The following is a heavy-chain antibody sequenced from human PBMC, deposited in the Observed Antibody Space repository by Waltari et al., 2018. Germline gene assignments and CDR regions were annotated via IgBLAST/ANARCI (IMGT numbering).Heavy chain of an antibody. Sequence: QVQLVQSGAEVKKPGSSVKVSCKASGGTFSSYAISWVRQAPGQGLEWMGRIIPIFGTANYAQKFQGRVTITADKSTSTAYMELSSLRSEDTAVYYCARGRYDYIWGSYRYRGDAFDIWGQGTMVTVSS. CDR3: ARGRYDYIWGSYRYRGDAFDI. J-gene: IGHJ3*02. D-gene: IGHD3-16*02. CDR2: IIPIFGTA. V-gene: IGHV1-69*08. CDR1: GGTFSSYA.